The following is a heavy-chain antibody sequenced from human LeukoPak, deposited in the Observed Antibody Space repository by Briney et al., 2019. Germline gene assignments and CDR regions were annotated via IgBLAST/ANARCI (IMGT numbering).Heavy chain of an antibody. CDR2: IWYDGSNK. J-gene: IGHJ4*02. V-gene: IGHV3-33*01. CDR3: ARGYGSGNDFDY. CDR1: GFTLSSYG. D-gene: IGHD3-10*01. Sequence: GRSLRLSCAASGFTLSSYGMHWVRQAPGKGLEWVAVIWYDGSNKYYADSVKGRFTISRDNSKNTLYLQMNSLRAEDTAVYYCARGYGSGNDFDYWGQGTLVTVSS.